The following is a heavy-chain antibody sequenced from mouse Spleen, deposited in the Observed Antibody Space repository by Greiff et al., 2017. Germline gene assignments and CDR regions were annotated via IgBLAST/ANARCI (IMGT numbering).Heavy chain of an antibody. CDR1: GFTFTDYY. CDR3: ALITTEGYYAMDY. V-gene: IGHV7-3*01. J-gene: IGHJ4*01. Sequence: EVKLVESGGGLVQPGGSLSLSCAASGFTFTDYYMSWVRQPPGKALEWLGFIRNKANGYTTEYSASVKGRFTISRDNSQSILYLQMNALRAEDSATYYCALITTEGYYAMDYWGQGTSVTVSS. D-gene: IGHD1-1*01. CDR2: IRNKANGYTT.